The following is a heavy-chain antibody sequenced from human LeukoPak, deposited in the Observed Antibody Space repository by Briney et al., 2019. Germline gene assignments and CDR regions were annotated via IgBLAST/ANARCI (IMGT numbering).Heavy chain of an antibody. Sequence: PGGSLRLSCAASGFTFSYYWMSWVRQAPGKGLEWVANIKQDGSVKYYVDSLKGRFTISRDNAKNSLYLQMNSLRAEDTAVYYCARIGYSSSSFDYWGQGTLVTVSS. CDR1: GFTFSYYW. CDR3: ARIGYSSSSFDY. CDR2: IKQDGSVK. D-gene: IGHD6-13*01. V-gene: IGHV3-7*01. J-gene: IGHJ4*02.